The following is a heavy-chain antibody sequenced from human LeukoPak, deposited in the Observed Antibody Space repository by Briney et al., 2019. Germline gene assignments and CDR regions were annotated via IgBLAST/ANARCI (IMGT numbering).Heavy chain of an antibody. J-gene: IGHJ2*01. CDR1: GVTFSSYW. V-gene: IGHV3-74*01. CDR3: ARDLFTAVNRYWYFDL. CDR2: INSDGSST. Sequence: PGGSLRLSCAASGVTFSSYWMHWVRQAPGKGLGWVSRINSDGSSTNYADSVKGGVTISRDNANTTLYLQMTSLRAEDTAVYYCARDLFTAVNRYWYFDLWGRGTLVTVSS. D-gene: IGHD5-18*01.